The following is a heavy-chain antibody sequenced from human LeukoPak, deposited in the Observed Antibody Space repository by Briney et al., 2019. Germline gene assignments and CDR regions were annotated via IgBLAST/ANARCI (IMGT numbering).Heavy chain of an antibody. CDR2: IYSGGST. D-gene: IGHD3-9*01. CDR1: GFTFAGYA. V-gene: IGHV3-66*04. Sequence: GGSLRLSCAASGFTFAGYAMTWVRQAPGKGLEWVSVIYSGGSTSYADSVKGRFTISRDNSKNTLYLQMNSLRAEDTAVYYCAGHDILTGSGDAFDIWGQGTMVTVSS. J-gene: IGHJ3*02. CDR3: AGHDILTGSGDAFDI.